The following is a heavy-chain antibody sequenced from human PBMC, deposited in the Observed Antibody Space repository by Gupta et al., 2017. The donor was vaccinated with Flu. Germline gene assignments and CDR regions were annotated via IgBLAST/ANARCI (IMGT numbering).Heavy chain of an antibody. CDR1: GDSISGSSHY. CDR3: AGTGTDDYNPAWFDP. D-gene: IGHD3-9*01. Sequence: QVLLQESGPRLVKSSETLSLTCTVSGDSISGSSHYWGWIRQPPGRGLEWIGNVYYTGGTYYAPSLKSRVTVSVDTSKNQFSLTLTSVTAADTAVYYCAGTGTDDYNPAWFDPWGPGTLVSVSS. CDR2: VYYTGGT. V-gene: IGHV4-39*01. J-gene: IGHJ5*02.